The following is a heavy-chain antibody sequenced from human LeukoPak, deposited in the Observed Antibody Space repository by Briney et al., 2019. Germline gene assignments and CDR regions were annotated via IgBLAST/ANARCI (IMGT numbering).Heavy chain of an antibody. CDR2: INPNSGGT. D-gene: IGHD4/OR15-4a*01. Sequence: ASAKVSCKASGYTFTGYYIHWVRQAPGQGLEWMGWINPNSGGTNYAQKFQGRVTMTRDTSISTAYMVLSRLRSDDTAVYYCARSDYLATYYWGQGTLVTVSS. V-gene: IGHV1-2*02. CDR1: GYTFTGYY. CDR3: ARSDYLATYY. J-gene: IGHJ4*02.